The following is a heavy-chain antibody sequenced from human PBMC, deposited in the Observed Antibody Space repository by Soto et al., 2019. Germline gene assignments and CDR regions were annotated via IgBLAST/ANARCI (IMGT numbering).Heavy chain of an antibody. J-gene: IGHJ6*02. Sequence: SQTLSLTCAISGDSVSSNSAAWNWIRQSPSRGLEWLGRTYYRSKWYNDYAVSVKSRITINPDTSKNQFSLQLNSVTPEDTAVYYCVRDHHSSSPDYYYYGMDVWGQGTTVTVSS. D-gene: IGHD6-6*01. CDR1: GDSVSSNSAA. CDR3: VRDHHSSSPDYYYYGMDV. CDR2: TYYRSKWYN. V-gene: IGHV6-1*01.